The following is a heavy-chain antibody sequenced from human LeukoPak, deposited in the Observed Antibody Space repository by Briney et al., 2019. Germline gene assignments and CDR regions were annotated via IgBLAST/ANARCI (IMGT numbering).Heavy chain of an antibody. CDR3: ATGQGHGMDV. CDR1: GFTFSSYW. Sequence: PGGALRLSCAASGFTFSSYWMHWVRQAPGKGLVWVSRINSDGSSTSYADSVKGRFTISRDNAKNTLYLQMNSVRAEDTAVYYCATGQGHGMDVWGQGTTVTVSS. J-gene: IGHJ6*02. D-gene: IGHD1-14*01. V-gene: IGHV3-74*01. CDR2: INSDGSST.